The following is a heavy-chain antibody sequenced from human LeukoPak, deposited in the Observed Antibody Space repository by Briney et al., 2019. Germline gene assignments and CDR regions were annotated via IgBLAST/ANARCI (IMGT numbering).Heavy chain of an antibody. CDR3: ARDWRYYDSSGSDAFDI. D-gene: IGHD3-22*01. CDR1: GGSISSGGYY. Sequence: SQTLSLTCTVSGGSISSGGYYWSWIRQHPGKGVEWIGYIYYSGSTYYNPSLKSRVTISVDTSKNQFSLKLSSVTAADTAVYYCARDWRYYDSSGSDAFDIWGQGTMVTVSS. CDR2: IYYSGST. J-gene: IGHJ3*02. V-gene: IGHV4-31*03.